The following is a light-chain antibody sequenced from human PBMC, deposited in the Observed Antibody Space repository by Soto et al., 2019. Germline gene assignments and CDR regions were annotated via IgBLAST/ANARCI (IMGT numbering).Light chain of an antibody. Sequence: DIVMTQPPDSLPVSLGERATINCKSSQRVLYNPNNKNYLAWCQQKPGQPPKLLIYCASNRESGVPDRFSGSGSGRDFTLGISRLQDKDVAVYYCHQYASSPWTFGHGTKVEI. CDR1: QRVLYNPNNKNY. CDR3: HQYASSPWT. CDR2: CAS. V-gene: IGKV4-1*01. J-gene: IGKJ1*01.